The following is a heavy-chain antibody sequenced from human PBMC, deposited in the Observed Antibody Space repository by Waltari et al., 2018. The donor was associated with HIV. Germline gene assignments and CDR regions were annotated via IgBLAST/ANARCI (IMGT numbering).Heavy chain of an antibody. D-gene: IGHD2-15*01. V-gene: IGHV3-7*01. CDR2: IKSDGSEK. Sequence: DVQMVESGGGLVQPGGSLRLSCQGSGVMSGFTFRDSWMSWVRQVRGKGLQWVTNIKSDGSEKHYVDAVKGRFTVSRDNAKNSVYLQMNSLRVEDTAVYYCARYHPAALDYWGQGTLVAVSS. CDR1: GVMSGFTFRDSW. CDR3: ARYHPAALDY. J-gene: IGHJ4*01.